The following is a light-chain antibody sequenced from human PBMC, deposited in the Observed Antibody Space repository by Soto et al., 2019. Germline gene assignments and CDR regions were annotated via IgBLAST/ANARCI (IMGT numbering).Light chain of an antibody. V-gene: IGLV2-14*01. Sequence: QSALTQPASVSGSPGQSITISCSGTSTDVNSYTYVSWYQQHPGQAPRLLIYEVSNRPSGVSSRFSGSKSGNTASLTISGLQAEDEADCYCSSHTGSSTVYVFGAGTKLTVL. CDR1: STDVNSYTY. CDR2: EVS. J-gene: IGLJ1*01. CDR3: SSHTGSSTVYV.